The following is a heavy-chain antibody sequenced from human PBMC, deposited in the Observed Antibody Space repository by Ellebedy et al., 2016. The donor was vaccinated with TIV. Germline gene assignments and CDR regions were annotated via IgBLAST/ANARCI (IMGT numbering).Heavy chain of an antibody. V-gene: IGHV3-23*01. CDR2: IRTSENVS. CDR3: AKDPMVRPPRSRWFDP. D-gene: IGHD3-10*01. CDR1: GFTVSRNY. J-gene: IGHJ5*02. Sequence: GESLKISCAASGFTVSRNYMSWVRQAPGKGLEWVSTIRTSENVSYYADSVRGRFTISRDNSKNTMYLQMNSLRADDTAVYYCAKDPMVRPPRSRWFDPWGQGTLVTVSS.